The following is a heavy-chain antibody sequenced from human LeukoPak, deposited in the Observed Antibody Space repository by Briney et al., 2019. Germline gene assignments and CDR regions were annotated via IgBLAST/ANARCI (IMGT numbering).Heavy chain of an antibody. CDR2: IDPSDSYT. Sequence: GESLKISCKGSGYSFTSQWISWVRQMPGKGLEWMGRIDPSDSYTNFSPSFQGHVTISADKSISTAYLQWSSLKASDTAMYYCARLIYSGDERNYFDYWGQGTLVTVSS. D-gene: IGHD5-12*01. V-gene: IGHV5-10-1*01. CDR1: GYSFTSQW. J-gene: IGHJ4*02. CDR3: ARLIYSGDERNYFDY.